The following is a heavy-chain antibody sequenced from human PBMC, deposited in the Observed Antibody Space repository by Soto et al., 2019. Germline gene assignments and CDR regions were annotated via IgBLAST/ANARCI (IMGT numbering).Heavy chain of an antibody. Sequence: QVQLVQSGAEVKKPGSSVKVSCKASGGTFSSYAISWVRQAPGQGLEWMGGSIPIFGTANYAQKVQGRVTITADKSTSPAYMELSSLRSEDTAVYYCAREPTYYAILTGSHYYYGMDVWGQGTTVTVSS. V-gene: IGHV1-69*06. J-gene: IGHJ6*02. CDR2: SIPIFGTA. D-gene: IGHD3-9*01. CDR1: GGTFSSYA. CDR3: AREPTYYAILTGSHYYYGMDV.